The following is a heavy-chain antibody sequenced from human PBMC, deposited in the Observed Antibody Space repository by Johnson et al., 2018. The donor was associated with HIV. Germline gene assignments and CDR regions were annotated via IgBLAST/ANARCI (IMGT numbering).Heavy chain of an antibody. CDR1: GFTFSSFA. J-gene: IGHJ3*01. V-gene: IGHV3-30-3*01. D-gene: IGHD3-22*01. CDR3: VRRFYDSSAFDV. CDR2: ISYDGTNK. Sequence: QVQLVESGGGVVQPGTSLRLACAASGFTFSSFAMHWVRQAPGKGLEWVAFISYDGTNKYFTDSVRGRFTISRDNSRNTLFLQMNSLRADDTAMYFCVRRFYDSSAFDVWGQGTLVTVSS.